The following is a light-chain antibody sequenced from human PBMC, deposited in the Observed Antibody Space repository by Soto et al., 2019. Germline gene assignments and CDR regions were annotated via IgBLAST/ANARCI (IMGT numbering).Light chain of an antibody. CDR3: QQYGSSHT. J-gene: IGKJ4*01. Sequence: EIVLTQSPGTLSLSPGERATLSCRASQSVSSSYLAWYQQKPGQAPRLLIYGASSRATGIPDRFSGSGSGTDFTLTISRLEPEDFAVYYCQQYGSSHTSGGGTKVEIK. CDR2: GAS. CDR1: QSVSSSY. V-gene: IGKV3-20*01.